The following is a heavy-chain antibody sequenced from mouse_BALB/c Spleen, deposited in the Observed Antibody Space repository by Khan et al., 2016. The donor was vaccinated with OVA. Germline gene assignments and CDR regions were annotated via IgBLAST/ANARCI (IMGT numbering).Heavy chain of an antibody. CDR3: ARLGYYCGSERFAY. CDR1: GFTFSTYG. D-gene: IGHD1-1*01. CDR2: VSSCCHYI. Sequence: EVELVESGGDLVKPGGSVKLSCAASGFTFSTYGMPWVRQSPDKRLEWVATVSSCCHYIYYQHTVKERVTMSIDNAKHTLHLHISGLKSEDTAMFYYARLGYYCGSERFAYWGQGTLVTVSA. V-gene: IGHV5-6*01. J-gene: IGHJ3*01.